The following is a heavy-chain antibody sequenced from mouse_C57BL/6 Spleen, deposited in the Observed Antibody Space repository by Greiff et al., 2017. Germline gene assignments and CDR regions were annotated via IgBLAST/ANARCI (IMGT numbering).Heavy chain of an antibody. J-gene: IGHJ2*01. Sequence: EVQLQQSGPELVKPGASVKISCKASGYTFTDYYMNWVKQSHGKSLEWIGDINPNNGGTSYNQKFKGKATLTVDKSSSTAYMELRSLTSEDSAVYYCARSMGFITTVVVFDYWGQGTTLTVSS. CDR1: GYTFTDYY. CDR2: INPNNGGT. D-gene: IGHD1-1*01. CDR3: ARSMGFITTVVVFDY. V-gene: IGHV1-26*01.